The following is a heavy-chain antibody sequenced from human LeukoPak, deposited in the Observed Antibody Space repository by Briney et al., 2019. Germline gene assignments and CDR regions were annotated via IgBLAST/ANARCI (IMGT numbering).Heavy chain of an antibody. CDR1: GGSISSYY. CDR3: ARRLGRTFYFDY. CDR2: IYYSGST. Sequence: SETLSLTCTVSGGSISSYYWSWIRQPPGKGLEWIGYIYYSGSTNYNPSLKSRVTISVDTSKNHFSPRLSSVTAADTAVYYCARRLGRTFYFDYWGQGTLVTVSS. V-gene: IGHV4-59*08. J-gene: IGHJ4*02. D-gene: IGHD7-27*01.